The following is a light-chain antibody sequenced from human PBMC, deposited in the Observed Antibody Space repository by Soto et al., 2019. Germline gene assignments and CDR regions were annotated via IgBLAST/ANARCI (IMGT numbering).Light chain of an antibody. CDR1: NIESRS. CDR2: YDT. J-gene: IGLJ1*01. V-gene: IGLV3-21*04. CDR3: QVWSISSELDYV. Sequence: SYELTQPPSVSVAPGKTSSIACGGNNIESRSVNWYQQKQGQAPMLVIYYDTDRPSGVPERFSGSNSGNTATLTISRVEAGDEADYYCQVWSISSELDYVFGTGTKVTVL.